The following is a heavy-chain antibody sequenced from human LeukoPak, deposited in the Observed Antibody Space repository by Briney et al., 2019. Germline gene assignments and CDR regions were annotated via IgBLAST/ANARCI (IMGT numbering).Heavy chain of an antibody. Sequence: GGSLRLSCAGSGFTFSYYAMSWVRQAPGKGLEWVSTFSGSDSSTYYADSVKGRFTISRDNSKNTLYLQMNTLRAEDTAVYYCALLLSGAFDIWGQGTMVTVSS. V-gene: IGHV3-23*01. CDR2: FSGSDSST. J-gene: IGHJ3*02. CDR1: GFTFSYYA. CDR3: ALLLSGAFDI. D-gene: IGHD1-26*01.